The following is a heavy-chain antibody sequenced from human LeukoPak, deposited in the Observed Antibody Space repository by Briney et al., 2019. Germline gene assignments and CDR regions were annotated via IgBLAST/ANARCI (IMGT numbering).Heavy chain of an antibody. D-gene: IGHD3-10*01. CDR1: GYTFTSYG. Sequence: ASVKVSCKASGYTFTSYGISWVRQAPGQGLEWMGWISAYNGNTNYAQKLQGRVTMTTDTSTSTAYMELRSLRSDDTAVYYCARDLFGSGGYSQTTDYWGQGTLVTVSS. CDR2: ISAYNGNT. CDR3: ARDLFGSGGYSQTTDY. J-gene: IGHJ4*02. V-gene: IGHV1-18*01.